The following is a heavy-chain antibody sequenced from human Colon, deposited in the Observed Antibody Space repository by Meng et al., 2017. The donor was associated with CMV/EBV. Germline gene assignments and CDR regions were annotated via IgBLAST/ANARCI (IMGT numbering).Heavy chain of an antibody. CDR1: GFTFSSYS. V-gene: IGHV3-30*03. CDR3: TTFRGVSWDDY. Sequence: GGSLRLSCAASGFTFSSYSMNWVRQAPGKGLEWVAVISYDGSNKYYADSVKGRFTISRDDSKNTLYLQMNSLKTEDTAVYYCTTFRGVSWDDYWGQGTLVTVSS. CDR2: ISYDGSNK. D-gene: IGHD1-26*01. J-gene: IGHJ4*02.